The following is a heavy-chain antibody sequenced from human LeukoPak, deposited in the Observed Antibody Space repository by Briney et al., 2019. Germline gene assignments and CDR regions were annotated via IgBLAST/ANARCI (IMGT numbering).Heavy chain of an antibody. J-gene: IGHJ6*03. V-gene: IGHV4-34*01. CDR1: GGSFSGYY. D-gene: IGHD2-15*01. CDR2: INHSGSA. Sequence: SETLSLTCAVYGGSFSGYYWSWIRQPPGKGLEWIGEINHSGSANYNPSLKSRVTISVDTSKNQFSLKLSSVTAADTAVYYCARRKYCSGGSCYREYYYYYMDVWGKGTTVTVSS. CDR3: ARRKYCSGGSCYREYYYYYMDV.